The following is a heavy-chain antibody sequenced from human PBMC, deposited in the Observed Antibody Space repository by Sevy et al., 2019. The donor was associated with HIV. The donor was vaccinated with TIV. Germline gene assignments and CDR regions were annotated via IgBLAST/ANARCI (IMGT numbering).Heavy chain of an antibody. D-gene: IGHD3-9*01. CDR1: GLSVTNNG. CDR2: ISYDAINK. CDR3: AKDFTGFYGMDV. V-gene: IGHV3-30*18. J-gene: IGHJ6*02. Sequence: GGSLRLSCEVSGLSVTNNGMHWVRQAPGKGLEWVAVISYDAINKYYGDSVKGRFIISRDRSKNTLYLQMNILRIEDTAVYYCAKDFTGFYGMDVWGQGTTVTVSS.